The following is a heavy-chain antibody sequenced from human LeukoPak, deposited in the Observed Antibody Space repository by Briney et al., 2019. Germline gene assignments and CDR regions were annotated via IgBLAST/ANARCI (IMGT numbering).Heavy chain of an antibody. CDR3: AKSHCYYDSSGYCDAAFDI. CDR2: INPNRGGT. J-gene: IGHJ3*02. V-gene: IGHV1-2*02. CDR1: GYTFTGYY. Sequence: ASVKVSCKASGYTFTGYYVHWVRQAPGQGLEWMGWINPNRGGTNHAQKFQGRVTMTRDTSISTAYMELRRLRSDDTAVYYCAKSHCYYDSSGYCDAAFDIWGQGTMVTVSS. D-gene: IGHD3-22*01.